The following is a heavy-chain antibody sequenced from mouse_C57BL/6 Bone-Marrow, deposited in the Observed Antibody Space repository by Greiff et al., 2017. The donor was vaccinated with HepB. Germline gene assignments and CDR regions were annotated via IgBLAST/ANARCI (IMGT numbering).Heavy chain of an antibody. D-gene: IGHD1-1*01. CDR2: ISSGSSPI. V-gene: IGHV5-17*01. CDR3: ASPITTVLYWYFDV. J-gene: IGHJ1*03. Sequence: VQLQEPGGGLVKPGASLKLSCAASGFTFSDYGMHWVRQAPERGLEWVAYISSGSSPIYYADTVKGRFTISRDNAKNTLFLQMTSLSSEASAVYYCASPITTVLYWYFDVWGTGTTVTVSS. CDR1: GFTFSDYG.